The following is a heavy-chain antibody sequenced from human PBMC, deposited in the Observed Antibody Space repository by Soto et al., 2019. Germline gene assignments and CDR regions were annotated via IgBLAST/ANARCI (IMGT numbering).Heavy chain of an antibody. Sequence: GGSLRLSCAASGFTFSSYAMSWVRQAPGKGLEWVSAISGSGGSTYYADSVKGRFTISRDDFKNTLYLQMNSLRAEDTAVYYCAKDKGAAGHAFDIWGQGTMVTVSS. CDR1: GFTFSSYA. CDR2: ISGSGGST. V-gene: IGHV3-23*01. D-gene: IGHD3-16*01. CDR3: AKDKGAAGHAFDI. J-gene: IGHJ3*02.